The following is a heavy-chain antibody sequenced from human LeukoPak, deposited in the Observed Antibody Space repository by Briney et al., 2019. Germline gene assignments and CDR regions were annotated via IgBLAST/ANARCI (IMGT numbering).Heavy chain of an antibody. CDR1: GGSFSGDY. J-gene: IGHJ4*02. V-gene: IGHV4-34*01. CDR3: ARGLGAVAGRGGWNYFDY. Sequence: PSETLSLTCAVYGGSFSGDYWSWIRQPPGKGLEWIGEINHSGSTNYNPSLKSRVSISVDTSKNEFSMKLSSVTAADTAVYYCARGLGAVAGRGGWNYFDYWGQGTLVTVSS. D-gene: IGHD6-19*01. CDR2: INHSGST.